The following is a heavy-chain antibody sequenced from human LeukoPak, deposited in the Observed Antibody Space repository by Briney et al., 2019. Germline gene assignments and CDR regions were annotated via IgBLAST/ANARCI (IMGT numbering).Heavy chain of an antibody. CDR3: ARGWGWLRSGGRRSAYFDY. CDR1: GGSFSGYY. D-gene: IGHD5-12*01. J-gene: IGHJ4*02. V-gene: IGHV4-34*01. CDR2: INHSGST. Sequence: SETLSLTCAVYGGSFSGYYWSWIRQPPGKGLEWIGEINHSGSTNYNPSLKSRVTISVDASKNQFSLKLSSVTAADTAVYYCARGWGWLRSGGRRSAYFDYWGQGTLVTVSS.